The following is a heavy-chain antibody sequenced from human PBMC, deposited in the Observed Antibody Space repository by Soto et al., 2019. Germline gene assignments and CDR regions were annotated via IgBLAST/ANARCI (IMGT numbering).Heavy chain of an antibody. V-gene: IGHV2-5*02. CDR2: IYWDGDK. D-gene: IGHD2-2*01. CDR1: GLSLSTTGVG. Sequence: QITLKESGPTLVKPTQTLTLTCTISGLSLSTTGVGVGWIRQPPGKALEWLALIYWDGDKHYSPSLKSRLTXAXDXXXXXVXXXXXXXXXXXXATYYXXXXXVPAGMGSWGQGTMVTVSS. CDR3: XXXXVPAGMGS. J-gene: IGHJ3*01.